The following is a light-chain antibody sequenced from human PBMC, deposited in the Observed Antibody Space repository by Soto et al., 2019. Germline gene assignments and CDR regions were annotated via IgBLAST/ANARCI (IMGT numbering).Light chain of an antibody. V-gene: IGKV2-28*01. Sequence: DIVMTQSPLSLPVTPGEPASISCRSSQSLLHSNGYNYLDWYLQKPGQSPQLLIYLGSNRASGVPDRFSGSGSGTDFTLKISRVEAEDVGVYYCMQGGTFGQGTKLEIK. CDR2: LGS. CDR1: QSLLHSNGYNY. CDR3: MQGGT. J-gene: IGKJ2*01.